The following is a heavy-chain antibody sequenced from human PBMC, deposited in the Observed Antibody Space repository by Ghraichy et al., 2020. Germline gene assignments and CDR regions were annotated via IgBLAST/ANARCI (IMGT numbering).Heavy chain of an antibody. V-gene: IGHV4-34*01. CDR1: GGSFSGYY. D-gene: IGHD1/OR15-1a*01. J-gene: IGHJ6*02. CDR3: ARGSTRSPKYYYYYYGMDV. Sequence: ETLSLTCAVYGGSFSGYYWSWIRQPPGKGLEWIGEINHSGSTNYNPSLKSRVTISVDTSKNQFSLKLSSVTAADTAVYYCARGSTRSPKYYYYYYGMDVWGQGTTVTVSS. CDR2: INHSGST.